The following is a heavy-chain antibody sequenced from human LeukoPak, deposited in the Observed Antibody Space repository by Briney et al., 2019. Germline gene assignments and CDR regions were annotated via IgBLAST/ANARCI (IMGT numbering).Heavy chain of an antibody. CDR2: ISGSGFST. Sequence: GGSLRLSCAASGFTFSNYAMNWVRQAPGKGLEGVSGISGSGFSTYYADSVKGRFTISRDNSKNTLYLQMNSLSAEDTAVYYCAKAPFDSSGYYYGDLGAFDIWGQGTMVTVSS. CDR3: AKAPFDSSGYYYGDLGAFDI. V-gene: IGHV3-23*01. D-gene: IGHD3-22*01. CDR1: GFTFSNYA. J-gene: IGHJ3*02.